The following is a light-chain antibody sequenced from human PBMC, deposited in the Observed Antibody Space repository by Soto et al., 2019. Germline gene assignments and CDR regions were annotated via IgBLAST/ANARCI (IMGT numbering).Light chain of an antibody. CDR3: QQYNSYSGT. CDR2: DAS. CDR1: QSISSW. Sequence: DIPMTQSPSTLSASVGDRVTITCRASQSISSWLAWYQQKPGKAPKLLIYDASSLESGVPSRFSGKGSGTDFTLTISSLQPDDFATYYCQQYNSYSGTFGQGTKVEI. V-gene: IGKV1-5*01. J-gene: IGKJ1*01.